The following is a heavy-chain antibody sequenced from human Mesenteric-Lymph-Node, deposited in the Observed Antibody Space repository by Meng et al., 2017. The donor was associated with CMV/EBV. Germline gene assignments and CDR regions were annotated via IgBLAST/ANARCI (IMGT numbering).Heavy chain of an antibody. CDR3: ARAGGMGSSLVY. D-gene: IGHD6-6*01. CDR1: GFIFSSYE. V-gene: IGHV3-48*03. CDR2: ISATGTTI. J-gene: IGHJ4*02. Sequence: GGSLRLSCATSGFIFSSYEMNWVRQAPGKGLEWVSYISATGTTIYYADSVKGRFTISRDNAKNSLYLQMNSLRAEDTAVYYCARAGGMGSSLVYWGQGTLVTVSS.